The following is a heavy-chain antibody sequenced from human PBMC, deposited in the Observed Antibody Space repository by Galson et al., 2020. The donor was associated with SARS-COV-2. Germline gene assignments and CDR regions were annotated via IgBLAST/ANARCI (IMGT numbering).Heavy chain of an antibody. Sequence: SQTLSLTCTVSGGSISSGSYYWSWIRQPAGKGLEWIGRIYTSGSTNYNPSLKSRVTISVDTSKNQFSLKLSSVTAADTAVYYCARGYSSGWYYDGMDVWGQGTTVTVSS. J-gene: IGHJ6*02. CDR2: IYTSGST. CDR1: GGSISSGSYY. D-gene: IGHD6-19*01. CDR3: ARGYSSGWYYDGMDV. V-gene: IGHV4-61*02.